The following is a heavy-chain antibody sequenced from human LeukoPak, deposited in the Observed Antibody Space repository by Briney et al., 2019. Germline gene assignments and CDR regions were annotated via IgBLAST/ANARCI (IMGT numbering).Heavy chain of an antibody. V-gene: IGHV3-53*01. Sequence: GGSLRLSCAASGFTVSSNYMSWVRQAPGKGLEWVSVIYSGGSTYYADSVKGRFTISRDNSKNTLYLQMNSLRAEDTAVYYCARDASLYDSSGYFDYWGQGTLVTVSS. D-gene: IGHD3-22*01. CDR3: ARDASLYDSSGYFDY. CDR2: IYSGGST. CDR1: GFTVSSNY. J-gene: IGHJ4*02.